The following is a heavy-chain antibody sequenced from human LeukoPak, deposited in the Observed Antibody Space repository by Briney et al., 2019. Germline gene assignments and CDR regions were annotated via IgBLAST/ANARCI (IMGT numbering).Heavy chain of an antibody. D-gene: IGHD3-3*01. CDR1: GFTFSSYA. J-gene: IGHJ5*02. CDR3: ARKRLRFLVNWFDP. CDR2: ITASGGNT. Sequence: PGGSLRLSCAASGFTFSSYAMGWVRQAPGKGLEWVSAITASGGNTYYADSVKGRFTISRDNSKNTLYLQMNSLRAEDTAVYYCARKRLRFLVNWFDPWGQGTLVTVSS. V-gene: IGHV3-23*01.